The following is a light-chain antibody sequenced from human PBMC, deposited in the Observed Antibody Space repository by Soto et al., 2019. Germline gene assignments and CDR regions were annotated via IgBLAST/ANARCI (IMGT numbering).Light chain of an antibody. CDR3: SSYTSSSTVV. Sequence: QSVLTQPASVSGSPGQSITIYCTGTSSDVGGYDYVSWYQQHPGKAPKLMIYNVRNRPSGVSNRFSGSKAGNTASLTISGLQAEDEAAYYCSSYTSSSTVVFGGGTKLTVL. J-gene: IGLJ2*01. CDR2: NVR. V-gene: IGLV2-14*01. CDR1: SSDVGGYDY.